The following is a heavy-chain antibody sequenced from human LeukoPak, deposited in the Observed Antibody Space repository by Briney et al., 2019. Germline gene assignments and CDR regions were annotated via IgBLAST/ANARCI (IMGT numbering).Heavy chain of an antibody. J-gene: IGHJ4*02. V-gene: IGHV3-7*01. CDR2: IKQDGSEK. CDR3: ARESGAAGTVDY. Sequence: GRSLRLSRAASGFTFSSYWMSWVRQAPGKGLEWVANIKQDGSEKYYVDSVRGRFTISRDNAKNSLYLQMNSLRAEDTAVYYCARESGAAGTVDYWGQGTLVTVSS. CDR1: GFTFSSYW. D-gene: IGHD6-13*01.